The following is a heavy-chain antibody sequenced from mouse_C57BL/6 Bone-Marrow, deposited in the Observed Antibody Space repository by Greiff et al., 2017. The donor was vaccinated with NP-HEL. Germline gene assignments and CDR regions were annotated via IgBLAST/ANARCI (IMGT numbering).Heavy chain of an antibody. CDR2: ISSGSSTI. CDR3: ARFYDFY. CDR1: GFTFSDYG. Sequence: EVKVVESGGGLVKPGGSLKLSCAASGFTFSDYGMHWVRQAPEKGLEWVAYISSGSSTIYYADTVKGRFTISRDNAKNTLFLQMTSLRSEDTAMYYCARFYDFYWGQGTLVTVSA. D-gene: IGHD2-3*01. J-gene: IGHJ3*01. V-gene: IGHV5-17*01.